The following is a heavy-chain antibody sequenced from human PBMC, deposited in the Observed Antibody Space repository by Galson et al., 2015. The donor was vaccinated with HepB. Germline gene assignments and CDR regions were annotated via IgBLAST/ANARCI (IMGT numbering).Heavy chain of an antibody. J-gene: IGHJ6*02. V-gene: IGHV3-21*01. CDR1: GFTFSSYS. D-gene: IGHD2-15*01. Sequence: LRLSCAASGFTFSSYSMNWVRQAPGKGLEWVSSISSSSSYIYYADSVKGRFTISRDNAKNSLYLQMNSLRAEDTAVYYCARDPPVVAAGYYYYYGMDVWGQGTTVTVSS. CDR2: ISSSSSYI. CDR3: ARDPPVVAAGYYYYYGMDV.